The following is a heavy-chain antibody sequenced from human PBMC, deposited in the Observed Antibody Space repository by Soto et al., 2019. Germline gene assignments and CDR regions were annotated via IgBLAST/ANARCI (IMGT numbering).Heavy chain of an antibody. CDR2: IIPIFGTA. V-gene: IGHV1-69*01. J-gene: IGHJ6*02. CDR1: GGTFSSYA. CDR3: ARDRRFLGWSIYYYGMDV. D-gene: IGHD3-3*01. Sequence: QVQLVQSGAEVKKPGSSVKVSCKASGGTFSSYAISWVRQAPGQGLEWMGGIIPIFGTANYAQKFQGRVTITADESTSTAYMELSSLRSEDTAVYYCARDRRFLGWSIYYYGMDVWGQGTTVTVSS.